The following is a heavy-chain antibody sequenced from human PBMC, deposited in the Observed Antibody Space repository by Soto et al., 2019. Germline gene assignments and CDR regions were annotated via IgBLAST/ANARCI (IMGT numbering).Heavy chain of an antibody. Sequence: SETLSLTCSVSGGSISNYYWSWIRQPPGRVLEWIGYIHYSGSTNYNPSLKSRVTISRDTSKSQFSLKLSSVTAADTAVYFCATGSASLWFDLHGFDVWGRGTTVTVSS. CDR3: ATGSASLWFDLHGFDV. J-gene: IGHJ6*02. CDR1: GGSISNYY. V-gene: IGHV4-59*03. D-gene: IGHD2-21*01. CDR2: IHYSGST.